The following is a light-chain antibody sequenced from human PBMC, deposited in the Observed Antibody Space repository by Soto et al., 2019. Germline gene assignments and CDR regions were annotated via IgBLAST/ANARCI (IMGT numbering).Light chain of an antibody. CDR3: CSYAGSYTWV. V-gene: IGLV2-11*01. Sequence: QSALTQPRSVSGSPGQSVIISCTGTSSDVGGHNFVSWYQHHPGKAPKLMIYDVSKRPSGVPDRFSGSKSGNTASLTISGLQDEDEADYYCCSYAGSYTWVFGGGTKLTVL. J-gene: IGLJ3*02. CDR2: DVS. CDR1: SSDVGGHNF.